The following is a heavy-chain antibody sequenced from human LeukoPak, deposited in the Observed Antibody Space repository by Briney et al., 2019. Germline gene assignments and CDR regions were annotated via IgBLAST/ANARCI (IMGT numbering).Heavy chain of an antibody. CDR1: GYTFTSYG. D-gene: IGHD3-10*01. V-gene: IGHV1-18*01. Sequence: ASVKVSCKASGYTFTSYGISWVRQAPGQGLEWMGWISAYIGNTNYAQKLQGRVTMTTDTSTSTAYMELRSLRSDDTAVYYCARDAMVRGVLKWYYYYGMDVWGQGTTVTVSS. CDR3: ARDAMVRGVLKWYYYYGMDV. J-gene: IGHJ6*02. CDR2: ISAYIGNT.